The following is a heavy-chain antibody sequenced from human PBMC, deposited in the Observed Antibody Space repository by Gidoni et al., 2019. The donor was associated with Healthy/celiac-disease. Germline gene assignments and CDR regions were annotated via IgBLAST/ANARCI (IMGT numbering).Heavy chain of an antibody. CDR1: GGSFSGYY. V-gene: IGHV4-34*01. D-gene: IGHD2-2*01. Sequence: QAQLQQWGAGLLKPSETLSLTCAAYGGSFSGYYWSWIRPPPGKGLELIGEINHSGSTNYNPSLQSLVTISVDTSKHQFSLKLSSVTAADTAVYYCARHQGYQLLFYYYGMDVWGQGTTVTVSS. J-gene: IGHJ6*02. CDR3: ARHQGYQLLFYYYGMDV. CDR2: INHSGST.